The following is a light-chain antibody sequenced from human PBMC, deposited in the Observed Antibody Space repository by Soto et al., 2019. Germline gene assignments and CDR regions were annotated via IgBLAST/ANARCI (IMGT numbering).Light chain of an antibody. CDR2: WAS. Sequence: DIVMTQSPDSLAVSLGERATINCKSSQRVLYSSNNKSYLALFQQKPGQPPKLLIYWASNRESGVTDRFSGSGSGTDFTLSISSLQAGDVAVYYCQQYYSTPLTFGGGTKVEIK. V-gene: IGKV4-1*01. CDR1: QRVLYSSNNKSY. CDR3: QQYYSTPLT. J-gene: IGKJ4*01.